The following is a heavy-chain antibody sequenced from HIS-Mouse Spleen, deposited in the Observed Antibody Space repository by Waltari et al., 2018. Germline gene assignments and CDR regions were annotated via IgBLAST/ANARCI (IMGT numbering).Heavy chain of an antibody. CDR3: AREIPYSSSWYDWYFDL. Sequence: QLQLQESGPGLVKPSETLSLTCTVSGGSISSSSYYWGWIRQPPGKGLEWSGSIYYSGGTYYTPSLKSRVTISVDTSKNQFSLKLGSVTAADTAVYYCAREIPYSSSWYDWYFDLWGRGTLVTVSS. V-gene: IGHV4-39*07. J-gene: IGHJ2*01. D-gene: IGHD6-13*01. CDR2: IYYSGGT. CDR1: GGSISSSSYY.